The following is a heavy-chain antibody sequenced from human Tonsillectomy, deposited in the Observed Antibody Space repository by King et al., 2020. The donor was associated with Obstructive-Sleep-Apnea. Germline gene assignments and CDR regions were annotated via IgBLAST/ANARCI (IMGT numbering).Heavy chain of an antibody. D-gene: IGHD3-22*01. V-gene: IGHV3-30*18. CDR1: GFTFSNYG. CDR2: ISYDGSNK. Sequence: QLVQSGGGVVQPGRSLRLSCAASGFTFSNYGMHWVRQAPGKGLEWVAVISYDGSNKYYADSVKGRFTISRDNSKNTLYLQMNSLRAEDTAFYYCAKGQSDYYDNSGYYGVDYWGLGTLVTVSS. CDR3: AKGQSDYYDNSGYYGVDY. J-gene: IGHJ4*02.